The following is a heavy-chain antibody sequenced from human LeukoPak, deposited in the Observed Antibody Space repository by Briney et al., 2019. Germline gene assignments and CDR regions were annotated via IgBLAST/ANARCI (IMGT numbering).Heavy chain of an antibody. D-gene: IGHD2-8*02. CDR1: GGSISSSSYY. CDR3: ARAYCSGGVCYHFDY. V-gene: IGHV4-39*07. CDR2: IYYSGST. Sequence: SETLSLTCTVSGGSISSSSYYWGWIRQPPGKGLEWIGSIYYSGSTYYNPSLKSRVTISVDTSKNQFSLKLSSVTAADTAVYYCARAYCSGGVCYHFDYWGQGTLVTVSS. J-gene: IGHJ4*02.